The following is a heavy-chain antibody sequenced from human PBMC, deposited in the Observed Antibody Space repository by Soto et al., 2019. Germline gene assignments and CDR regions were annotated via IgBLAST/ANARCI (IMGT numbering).Heavy chain of an antibody. CDR1: GFTFSSYA. D-gene: IGHD6-13*01. J-gene: IGHJ5*02. CDR2: ISYDGSNK. Sequence: QVQLVESGGGVVQPGRSLRLSCEASGFTFSSYAMHWVRQAPGKGLEWVAVISYDGSNKYYADSVKGRFTISRDNSKNTLHLQMNSLSAEDTAVYYCARGVVAAAGAYNWFDPWGQGTLVTVSS. CDR3: ARGVVAAAGAYNWFDP. V-gene: IGHV3-30-3*01.